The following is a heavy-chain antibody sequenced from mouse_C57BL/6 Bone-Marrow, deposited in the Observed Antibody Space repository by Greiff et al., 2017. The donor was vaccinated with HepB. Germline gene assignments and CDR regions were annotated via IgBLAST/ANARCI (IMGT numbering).Heavy chain of an antibody. Sequence: VQLVESGAELVRPGASVKLSCKASGYTFTDYYINWVKQRPGQGLEWIARIYPGSGNTYYNEKFKGKATLTAEKSSRTAYMQLSSLTSEDSAVYFCARWGYYGLIYAMDYWGQGTSVTVSS. CDR1: GYTFTDYY. D-gene: IGHD1-1*01. CDR2: IYPGSGNT. V-gene: IGHV1-76*01. CDR3: ARWGYYGLIYAMDY. J-gene: IGHJ4*01.